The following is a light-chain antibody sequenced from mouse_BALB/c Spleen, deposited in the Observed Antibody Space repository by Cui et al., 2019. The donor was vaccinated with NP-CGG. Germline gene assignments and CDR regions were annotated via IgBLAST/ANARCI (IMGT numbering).Light chain of an antibody. CDR1: IGAVTTNNF. CDR2: GTN. V-gene: IGLV1*01. J-gene: IGLJ1*01. CDR3: ALWYSNHWV. Sequence: QVVVSQESALTTSPGETVTLTCRSSIGAVTTNNFANWVQEKPDHLFTGLIGGTNNRSPGVPARFSGSLIGDKAALTITGAQTEDEAIYFCALWYSNHWVFGGGTKLTVL.